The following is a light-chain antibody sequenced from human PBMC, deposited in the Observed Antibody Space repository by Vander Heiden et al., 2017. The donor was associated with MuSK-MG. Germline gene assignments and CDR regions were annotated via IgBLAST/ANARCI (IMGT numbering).Light chain of an antibody. J-gene: IGKJ1*01. CDR3: QRDDDLPWT. V-gene: IGKV1-33*01. CDR2: DAS. CDR1: QDINKY. Sequence: DIQVTQSPTSLSASVGDRVTVTCQASQDINKYLNWYQQKPGKAPKLLIYDASNLETGVPSRFSGSGSGTDFTFTISSLHPEDIAIYYCQRDDDLPWTFGQWTKVEIK.